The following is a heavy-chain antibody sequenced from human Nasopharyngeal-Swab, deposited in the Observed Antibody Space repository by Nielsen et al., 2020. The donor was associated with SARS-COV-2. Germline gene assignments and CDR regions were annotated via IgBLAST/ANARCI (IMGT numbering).Heavy chain of an antibody. CDR1: DGSISSYY. V-gene: IGHV4-4*07. CDR3: ARGSLAAIPRSSWYFDY. D-gene: IGHD6-13*01. J-gene: IGHJ4*02. CDR2: IYTSGST. Sequence: SQTLSLTGTVSDGSISSYYWTLIRQPAGKWLECIGRIYTSGSTNYNTSLKSRVSMSVDTSKNQFSLKLSSVTAADMDVYYCARGSLAAIPRSSWYFDYWGQGTLVTVSS.